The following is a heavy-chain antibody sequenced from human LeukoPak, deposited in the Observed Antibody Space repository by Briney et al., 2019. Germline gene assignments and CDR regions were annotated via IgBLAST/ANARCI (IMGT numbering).Heavy chain of an antibody. CDR3: AKDLWFGGGRHDY. D-gene: IGHD3-10*01. J-gene: IGHJ4*02. CDR1: GFAFSSYA. Sequence: GGSLRLSCAASGFAFSSYAMSWVRQAPGKGLEWVSAISGSGGSTYYADSVKGRFTISRDNSKNTLYLQMNSLRAEDTAVYYCAKDLWFGGGRHDYWGQGTLVTVSS. V-gene: IGHV3-23*01. CDR2: ISGSGGST.